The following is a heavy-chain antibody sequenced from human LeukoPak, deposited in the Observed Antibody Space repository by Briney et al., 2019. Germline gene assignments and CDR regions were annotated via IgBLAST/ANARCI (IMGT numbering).Heavy chain of an antibody. V-gene: IGHV1-3*01. CDR1: GYTFTSYA. CDR3: ARDFLPAGGGYYVPDAFDI. Sequence: ASVKVSCKGSGYTFTSYAMHWVRQAPGQRLEWMGWINAGNGNTKYSQKSQGRVTITRDTSASTAYMELSSLRSEDTAVYYCARDFLPAGGGYYVPDAFDIWGQGTMVTVSS. J-gene: IGHJ3*02. D-gene: IGHD3-10*01. CDR2: INAGNGNT.